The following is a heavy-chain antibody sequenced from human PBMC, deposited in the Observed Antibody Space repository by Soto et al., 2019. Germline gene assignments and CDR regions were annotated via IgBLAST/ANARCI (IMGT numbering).Heavy chain of an antibody. Sequence: SETLSLTCVVSGGSISSGGYSWSWIRQPPGKGLEWIGYIYYSGSTNYNPSLKSRVTISVDTSKNQFSLKLSSVTAADTAVYYCARGGWKLFDYWGQGTLVTVSS. CDR3: ARGGWKLFDY. D-gene: IGHD6-19*01. CDR1: GGSISSGGYS. CDR2: IYYSGST. J-gene: IGHJ4*02. V-gene: IGHV4-61*08.